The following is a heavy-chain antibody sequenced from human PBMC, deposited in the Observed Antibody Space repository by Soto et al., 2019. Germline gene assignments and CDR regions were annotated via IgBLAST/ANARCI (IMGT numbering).Heavy chain of an antibody. CDR2: LSWDGGTT. CDR1: GFTFEEHT. D-gene: IGHD3-10*01. CDR3: TRVQKKHRTTSGVDFDT. Sequence: EVMLEESGGAVVQPGGSLRLSCVVSGFTFEEHTIHWVRQAPGKGLEWISLLSWDGGTTYYAESVKGRFTISRDSGTNYVFLQMDSLRSEDTALYYCTRVQKKHRTTSGVDFDTWGQGTQVTVSS. J-gene: IGHJ4*02. V-gene: IGHV3-43*01.